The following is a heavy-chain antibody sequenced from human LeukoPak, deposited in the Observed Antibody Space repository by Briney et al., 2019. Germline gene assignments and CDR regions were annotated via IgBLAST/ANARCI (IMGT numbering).Heavy chain of an antibody. V-gene: IGHV3-23*01. CDR3: ATAGDFTDFDY. CDR2: ISGSGGST. D-gene: IGHD7-27*01. CDR1: GFTFSSYA. J-gene: IGHJ4*02. Sequence: PGGSLRLSCAASGFTFSSYAMSWVRQAPGKGLEWVSAISGSGGSTYYADSVKGRFTISRDNSKNTLYLQMNSLRAEGTAVYFCATAGDFTDFDYWGQGTLVTVSS.